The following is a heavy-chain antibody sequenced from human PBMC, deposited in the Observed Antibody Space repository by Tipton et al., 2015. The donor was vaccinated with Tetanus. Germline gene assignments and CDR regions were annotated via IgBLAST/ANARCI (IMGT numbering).Heavy chain of an antibody. V-gene: IGHV3-23*01. J-gene: IGHJ4*02. CDR2: ISASGVTT. CDR3: AGEVSTQI. CDR1: GFAFSSYS. D-gene: IGHD2-2*01. Sequence: SLRLSCTASGFAFSSYSMNWVRQAPGKGLEWVSSISASGVTTYNAESVKGRFTISRDNSKNTLYLQMNSLRVEDTAVYYCAGEVSTQIWGQGGLVTVSS.